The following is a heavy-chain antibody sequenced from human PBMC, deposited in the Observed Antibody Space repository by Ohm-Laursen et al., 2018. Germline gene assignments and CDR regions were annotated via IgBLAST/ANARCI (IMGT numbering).Heavy chain of an antibody. D-gene: IGHD3-16*01. V-gene: IGHV3-23*01. CDR2: ISGSGGST. Sequence: SLRLSCTASGFTFSSYAMSWVRQAPGKGLEWVSAISGSGGSTHYADSVKGRFTISRDNSKNTLYLQMNSLRAEDTAVYYCAKRYPRGGAHRDAFDIWGQGTMVTVSS. CDR1: GFTFSSYA. J-gene: IGHJ3*02. CDR3: AKRYPRGGAHRDAFDI.